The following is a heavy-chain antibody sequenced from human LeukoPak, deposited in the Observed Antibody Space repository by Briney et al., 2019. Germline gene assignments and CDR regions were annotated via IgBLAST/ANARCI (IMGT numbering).Heavy chain of an antibody. V-gene: IGHV4-59*01. D-gene: IGHD6-13*01. J-gene: IGHJ4*02. CDR1: GGSISSYY. CDR3: ARKAAVGTSFDY. Sequence: PSETLSLTCTVSGGSISSYYWSWIRQPPGKGLEWIGYIYYSGSTNYNPSLKSRVTISVDTSKNQFSLKLSSVTAADTAVYYCARKAAVGTSFDYWGQGTLVTVSS. CDR2: IYYSGST.